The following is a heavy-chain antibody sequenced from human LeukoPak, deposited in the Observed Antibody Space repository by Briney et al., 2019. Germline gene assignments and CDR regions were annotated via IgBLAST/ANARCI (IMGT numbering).Heavy chain of an antibody. J-gene: IGHJ4*02. CDR1: GFTFKICG. Sequence: GGSPRLSCAASGFTFKICGMHWVRQAPGKGLEWVGVIWNDGSTTFYADSVRGRFTISRDNSKNTLYLQMNSLRAEDTAVYYCARDRTNFVDYWGQGTLVTVSS. CDR3: ARDRTNFVDY. D-gene: IGHD3-9*01. CDR2: IWNDGSTT. V-gene: IGHV3-33*01.